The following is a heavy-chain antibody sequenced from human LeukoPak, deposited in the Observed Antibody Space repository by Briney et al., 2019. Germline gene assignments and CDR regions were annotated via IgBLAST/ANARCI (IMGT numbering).Heavy chain of an antibody. D-gene: IGHD4-11*01. V-gene: IGHV3-21*01. CDR2: ISSSSIYI. Sequence: PGGSLRLSCVASGFTFSSYNMNWVPQAPGKGLEWVSSISSSSIYIYYADSVKGRFTISRDNAKSSLSLQMNSLRAEDTAVYYCARGHSNYGDYFDYWGQGTLVTVSS. CDR1: GFTFSSYN. J-gene: IGHJ4*02. CDR3: ARGHSNYGDYFDY.